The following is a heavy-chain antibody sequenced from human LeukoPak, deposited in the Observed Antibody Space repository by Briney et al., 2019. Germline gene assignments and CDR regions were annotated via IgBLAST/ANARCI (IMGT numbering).Heavy chain of an antibody. CDR2: ISAYNGNT. D-gene: IGHD3-16*01. V-gene: IGHV1-18*01. CDR1: GYTFTSYG. J-gene: IGHJ3*02. Sequence: ASVKVSRKSSGYTFTSYGLSWVRQSRGQGLEGMGWISAYNGNTTYAKKLQGRVTMTTDASTSTAYMELRSLRSDDTDVYYCARDSSITFGGVMGDAFDIWGQGTMVTVSS. CDR3: ARDSSITFGGVMGDAFDI.